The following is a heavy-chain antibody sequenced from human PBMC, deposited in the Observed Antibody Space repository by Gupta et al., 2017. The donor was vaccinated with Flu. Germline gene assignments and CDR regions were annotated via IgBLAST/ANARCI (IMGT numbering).Heavy chain of an antibody. CDR2: IRSATYQSAT. D-gene: IGHD7-27*01. Sequence: EVQVVESGGGFVQPGGSLKVSCAASGFFFRDSGLHWVRRTPGKGLEWVGRIRSATYQSATTYAASVRGRFVISRDDSNNTAYLQMDSLKIEDTAVYYCTREPFWGDPWGQGTRVIVSS. CDR1: GFFFRDSG. CDR3: TREPFWGDP. V-gene: IGHV3-73*01. J-gene: IGHJ5*02.